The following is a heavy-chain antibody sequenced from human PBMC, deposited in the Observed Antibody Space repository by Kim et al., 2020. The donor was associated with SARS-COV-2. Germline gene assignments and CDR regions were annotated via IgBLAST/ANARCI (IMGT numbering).Heavy chain of an antibody. CDR1: GFTVSSNY. CDR2: IYSGGST. Sequence: GGSLRLSCAASGFTVSSNYMSWVRQAPGKGLEWVSVIYSGGSTYYADSVKGRFTISRDNSKNTLYLQMNSLRAEDTAVYYCARAPIQARYYYYYYGMDVWGQGTTVTVSS. CDR3: ARAPIQARYYYYYYGMDV. D-gene: IGHD2-21*01. J-gene: IGHJ6*02. V-gene: IGHV3-53*01.